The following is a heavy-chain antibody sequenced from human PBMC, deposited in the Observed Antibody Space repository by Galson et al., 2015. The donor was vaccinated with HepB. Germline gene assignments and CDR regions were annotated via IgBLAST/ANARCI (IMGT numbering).Heavy chain of an antibody. CDR2: IKQDGSEK. Sequence: SLRLSCETSGFISRNYWMSWGRQAPGKGLEWVANIKQDGSEKYFVDSVKGRFTISRDNAKNSVYLQMNSLRVDDTAVYYCARQQQLNARYYVMDVWGQGTTVTVSS. CDR1: GFISRNYW. J-gene: IGHJ6*02. V-gene: IGHV3-7*03. CDR3: ARQQQLNARYYVMDV. D-gene: IGHD6-13*01.